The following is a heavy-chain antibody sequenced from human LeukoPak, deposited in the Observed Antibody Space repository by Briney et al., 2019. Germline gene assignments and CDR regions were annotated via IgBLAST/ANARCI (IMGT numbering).Heavy chain of an antibody. V-gene: IGHV4-39*01. CDR3: ARLVRGYLVDY. J-gene: IGHJ4*02. CDR2: IYYSGST. D-gene: IGHD2-2*01. Sequence: SETLSLTCTVSGGSISSSSYYWGWIRQPPGKGLEWIGSIYYSGSTYYDPSLKSRVTISVDTSKNQFSLKLSSVTAADTAVYYCARLVRGYLVDYWGQGTLVTVSS. CDR1: GGSISSSSYY.